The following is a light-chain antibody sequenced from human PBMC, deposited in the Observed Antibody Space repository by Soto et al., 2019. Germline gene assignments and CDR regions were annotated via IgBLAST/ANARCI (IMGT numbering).Light chain of an antibody. V-gene: IGKV3D-15*01. J-gene: IGKJ2*01. CDR3: QQYNNWPPYI. CDR2: GTS. Sequence: EIVLTQSPGTLSLSPGGRVTLSCRTSQSISNDHLAWYQQKPGQAPRLLIHGTSNRATGIPDRFSGSGSGTDFTLTFSSLQSEHFAVYYCQQYNNWPPYIFGQGTKLEIK. CDR1: QSISNDH.